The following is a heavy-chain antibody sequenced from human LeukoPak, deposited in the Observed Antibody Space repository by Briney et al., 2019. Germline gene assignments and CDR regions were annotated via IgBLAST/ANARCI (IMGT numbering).Heavy chain of an antibody. V-gene: IGHV3-30*03. J-gene: IGHJ4*02. CDR3: APTPTVTTSPIDY. D-gene: IGHD4-17*01. CDR1: GFTFSSYG. Sequence: GGSLRLSCAASGFTFSSYGMHWVRQAPGKGLEWVAVISYDGSNEYYADSVKGRFTISRDNSKNTLYLQMNSLRAEDTAVYYCAPTPTVTTSPIDYWGQGTLVTVSS. CDR2: ISYDGSNE.